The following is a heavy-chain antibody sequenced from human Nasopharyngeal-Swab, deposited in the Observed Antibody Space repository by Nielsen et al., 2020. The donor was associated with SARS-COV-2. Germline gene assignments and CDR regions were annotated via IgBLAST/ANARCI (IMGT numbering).Heavy chain of an antibody. Sequence: GESLKISCAASGFTFSSYWMHWVRQAPGKGLVWVSRINSDGSSTSYADSVKGRFTISRDNAKNTLYLQMNSLRVGDTAVYYCARSYYDSSGYYYFDYWGQGTLVTVSS. CDR2: INSDGSST. CDR1: GFTFSSYW. J-gene: IGHJ4*02. CDR3: ARSYYDSSGYYYFDY. V-gene: IGHV3-74*01. D-gene: IGHD3-22*01.